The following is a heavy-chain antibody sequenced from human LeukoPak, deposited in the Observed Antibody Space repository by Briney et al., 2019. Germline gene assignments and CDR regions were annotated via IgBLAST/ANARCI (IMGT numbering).Heavy chain of an antibody. CDR2: INSDGSST. Sequence: GGSLRLSCAASGFTFSSYWMHWVRQAPGKGLVWVSRINSDGSSTSYADSVKGRFTISRDNAKTTLYLQMNSLRAEDTAVYYCASHRVTIFGVVIPFDPWGQGTLVTVSS. V-gene: IGHV3-74*01. D-gene: IGHD3-3*01. CDR1: GFTFSSYW. J-gene: IGHJ5*02. CDR3: ASHRVTIFGVVIPFDP.